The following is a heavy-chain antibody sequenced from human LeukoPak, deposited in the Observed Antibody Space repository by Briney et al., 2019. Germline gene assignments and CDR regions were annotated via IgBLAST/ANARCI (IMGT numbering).Heavy chain of an antibody. Sequence: PGGSLRLSCAASGFTFSKDWMTWVRQSPGKGLEWVANIKQDGSEWYYVDSVKGRFTISRDNAKNSVSLQMNSLRVEDTAVYYCARAFRGSFSLYYYYYMDVWGKGTTVTVSS. CDR1: GFTFSKDW. CDR2: IKQDGSEW. J-gene: IGHJ6*03. V-gene: IGHV3-7*01. D-gene: IGHD1-26*01. CDR3: ARAFRGSFSLYYYYYMDV.